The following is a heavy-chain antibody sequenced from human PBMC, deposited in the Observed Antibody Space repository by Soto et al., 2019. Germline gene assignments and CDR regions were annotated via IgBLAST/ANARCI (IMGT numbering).Heavy chain of an antibody. V-gene: IGHV3-33*05. Sequence: QVQLVESGGGVVQPGRSLRLSCAASGFTFISYGMHWVRQAPGKGLQWVAFISYDGSDRYYEDSVKGRFTISRGNSKNTLYLQINRLKTEDTAVYYCARATNYYYAMDVWGQGTTVTVSS. CDR1: GFTFISYG. CDR2: ISYDGSDR. J-gene: IGHJ6*02. CDR3: ARATNYYYAMDV.